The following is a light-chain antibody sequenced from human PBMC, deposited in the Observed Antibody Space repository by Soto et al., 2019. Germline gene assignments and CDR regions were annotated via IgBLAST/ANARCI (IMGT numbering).Light chain of an antibody. CDR2: DAS. Sequence: EIVVTQSPATLSLSPGQRATVSCRTSQSVDSYLAWYQKKPGQAPRLLIYDASNRATGIPARFSGSGSGRDFTLTISSLEPEDFALYYCQQRTNWPPLTFGGGTRVEIK. CDR1: QSVDSY. J-gene: IGKJ4*01. CDR3: QQRTNWPPLT. V-gene: IGKV3-11*02.